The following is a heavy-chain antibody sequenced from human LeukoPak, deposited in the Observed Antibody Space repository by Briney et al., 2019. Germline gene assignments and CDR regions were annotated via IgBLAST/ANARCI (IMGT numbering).Heavy chain of an antibody. J-gene: IGHJ5*02. D-gene: IGHD6-13*01. Sequence: GASVKVSCKTSGYTFNTYAISWVRQAPGQGLEWMRWISAYNGNTNYAQKLRGRVTMTTDTSTSTAYMELRSLRSDDTAVYYCARVVAQQLVFLRWFDPWGQGTLVTVSS. CDR1: GYTFNTYA. CDR2: ISAYNGNT. CDR3: ARVVAQQLVFLRWFDP. V-gene: IGHV1-18*01.